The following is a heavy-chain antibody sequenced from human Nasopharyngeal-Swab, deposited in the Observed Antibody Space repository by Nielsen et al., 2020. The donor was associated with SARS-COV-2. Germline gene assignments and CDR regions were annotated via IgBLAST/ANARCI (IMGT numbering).Heavy chain of an antibody. D-gene: IGHD3-10*01. CDR2: INHSGST. CDR3: ARARRPSSMVRHRLNWFDP. Sequence: SETLSLTRAVHGGSFSGYSWSWIRQPPGKGLEWIGEINHSGSTNYNPSLKSRVTISVDTSKNQFSLKLSSVSVADTAVYYCARARRPSSMVRHRLNWFDPWGQGTLVTVSS. J-gene: IGHJ5*02. V-gene: IGHV4-34*01. CDR1: GGSFSGYS.